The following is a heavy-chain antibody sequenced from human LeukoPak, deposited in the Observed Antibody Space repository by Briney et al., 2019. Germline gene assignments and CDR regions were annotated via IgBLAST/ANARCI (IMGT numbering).Heavy chain of an antibody. CDR2: VNPSGGST. D-gene: IGHD3-3*01. CDR3: ARVGRTYYDFWSGYYWFDP. V-gene: IGHV1-46*01. J-gene: IGHJ5*02. CDR1: GYTFTSYY. Sequence: ASVKVSCKASGYTFTSYYMHWVRQAPGQGLEWMGIVNPSGGSTSYAQKFQGRVTMTRDTSTSTVYMELSSLRSEDTAVYYCARVGRTYYDFWSGYYWFDPWGQGTLVTVSS.